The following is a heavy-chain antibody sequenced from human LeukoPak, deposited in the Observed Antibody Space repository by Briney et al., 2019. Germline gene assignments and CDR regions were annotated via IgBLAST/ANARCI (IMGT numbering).Heavy chain of an antibody. V-gene: IGHV3-23*01. J-gene: IGHJ5*02. D-gene: IGHD6-19*01. CDR3: AKGSGSGWYGWFDP. CDR1: RFTFSAYA. CDR2: IGASDVNT. Sequence: GGSLRLSCAASRFTFSAYAMYWVRQAPGKGLEWVSCIGASDVNTYYADSVKGRFTISRDNSKNTLYLQMSSLRAEDTAVYYCAKGSGSGWYGWFDPWGQGTLVTVSS.